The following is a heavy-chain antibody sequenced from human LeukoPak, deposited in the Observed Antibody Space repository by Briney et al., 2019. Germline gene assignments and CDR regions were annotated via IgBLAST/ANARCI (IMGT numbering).Heavy chain of an antibody. CDR2: VGGGGGST. V-gene: IGHV3-23*01. J-gene: IGHJ6*03. CDR3: AKDRTSSYYYYYMDV. D-gene: IGHD2-2*01. Sequence: GGSLRLSCAASGFTFSSYAMNWVRQAPGKGLEWVSAVGGGGGSTYSADSVKGRFTISRDNSKNTLYLQMNSLRAEDTAIYYCAKDRTSSYYYYYMDVWGKGTTVTVSS. CDR1: GFTFSSYA.